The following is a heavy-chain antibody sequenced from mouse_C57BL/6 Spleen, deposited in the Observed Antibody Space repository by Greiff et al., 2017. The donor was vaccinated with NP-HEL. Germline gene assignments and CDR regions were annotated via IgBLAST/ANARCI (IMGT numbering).Heavy chain of an antibody. CDR3: ARTGSSYGDFDY. D-gene: IGHD1-1*01. CDR2: IYPGDGDT. CDR1: GYAFSSSW. J-gene: IGHJ2*01. Sequence: QVQLQQSGPELVKPGASVKISCKASGYAFSSSWMNWVKQRPGKGLEWIGRIYPGDGDTNYNGKFKGKATLTADQSSRTASMPLSRLTSEDSAVYCCARTGSSYGDFDYWGQGTTLTVSS. V-gene: IGHV1-82*01.